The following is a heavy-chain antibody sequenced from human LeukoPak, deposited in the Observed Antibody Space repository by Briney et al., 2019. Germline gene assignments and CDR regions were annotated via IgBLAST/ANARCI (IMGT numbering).Heavy chain of an antibody. J-gene: IGHJ5*02. V-gene: IGHV1-2*02. Sequence: ASVKVSCKASGYTFTGYYMHWVRQAPGQGLEWMGWINPNSGGTNYAQKLQGRVTMTRDTSISTAYMELSRLRSDDTAVYYCARDRYCSSTSCYAGNWFDPWGQGTLVTVSS. CDR2: INPNSGGT. CDR3: ARDRYCSSTSCYAGNWFDP. CDR1: GYTFTGYY. D-gene: IGHD2-2*01.